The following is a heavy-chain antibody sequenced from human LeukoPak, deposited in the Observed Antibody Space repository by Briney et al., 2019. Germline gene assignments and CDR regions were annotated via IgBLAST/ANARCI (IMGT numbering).Heavy chain of an antibody. V-gene: IGHV3-21*01. J-gene: IGHJ4*02. CDR1: GFIFSTYT. CDR3: ARMGLEELLIDYFDY. D-gene: IGHD3-10*01. Sequence: GGSLRLSCAASGFIFSTYTMSWVRQAPGKGLEWVSSITTSSVYIYYADSVKGRFTISRDNTKNSLYLQMNSLRAEDTAVYYCARMGLEELLIDYFDYWGQGVLVTVSS. CDR2: ITTSSVYI.